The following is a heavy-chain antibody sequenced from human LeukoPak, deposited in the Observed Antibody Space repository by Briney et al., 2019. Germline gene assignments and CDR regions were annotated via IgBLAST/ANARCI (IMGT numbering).Heavy chain of an antibody. V-gene: IGHV3-23*01. J-gene: IGHJ5*02. D-gene: IGHD1-14*01. CDR3: ARDRPNYHEPNGHYYNRDGDH. CDR2: MCGTAGCT. Sequence: GGSLRLSCAASGFTFQIYAMSWVRLAPGKGLQWVASMCGTAGCTFYTDSVKGRFTISRDNSKDTLYLQMNYLRADDTAIYYCARDRPNYHEPNGHYYNRDGDHWGQGALVTVSS. CDR1: GFTFQIYA.